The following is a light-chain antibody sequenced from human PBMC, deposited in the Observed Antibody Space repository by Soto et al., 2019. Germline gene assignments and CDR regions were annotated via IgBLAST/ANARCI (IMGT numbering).Light chain of an antibody. CDR1: SSDVGGYNY. V-gene: IGLV2-14*01. Sequence: QSALTQPASVSGSPGQSITISCTGTSSDVGGYNYVSWYQRHPGKAPKLMIYDVSNRPSGVSNRFSASKSGNTASLTISGLQAEDEADYYCSSYTSSSTRVFVTGTKVTVL. CDR2: DVS. CDR3: SSYTSSSTRV. J-gene: IGLJ1*01.